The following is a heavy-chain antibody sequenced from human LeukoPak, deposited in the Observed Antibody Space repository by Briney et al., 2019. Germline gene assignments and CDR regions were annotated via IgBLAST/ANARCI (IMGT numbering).Heavy chain of an antibody. CDR1: GGSFSGYS. J-gene: IGHJ4*02. CDR3: ATSTKVVRPDSWDS. V-gene: IGHV4-34*01. Sequence: SETLSLTCAVYGGSFSGYSWSWIRQSPGKGLEWIGEINLGGSTKYNPSLKSRVTITIETYKKEVSLKGTSVPAADTSIYFCATSTKVVRPDSWDSWGQGTLVTVSS. D-gene: IGHD4-11*01. CDR2: INLGGST.